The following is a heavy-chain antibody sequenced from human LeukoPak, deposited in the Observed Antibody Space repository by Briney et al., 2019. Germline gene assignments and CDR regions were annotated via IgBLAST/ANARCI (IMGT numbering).Heavy chain of an antibody. Sequence: SETLSLTCTVSGGSVSSGSYYWSWIRQPPGKGLEWIGYIYYSGSTNYNPSLKSRVTISVDTSKNQFSLKLSSVTAADTAVYYCARDRGGKKTHFDYWGQGTLVTVSS. CDR2: IYYSGST. J-gene: IGHJ4*02. D-gene: IGHD3-10*01. V-gene: IGHV4-61*01. CDR1: GGSVSSGSYY. CDR3: ARDRGGKKTHFDY.